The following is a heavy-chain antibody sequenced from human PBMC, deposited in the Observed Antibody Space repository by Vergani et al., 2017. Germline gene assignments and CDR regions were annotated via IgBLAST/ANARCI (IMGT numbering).Heavy chain of an antibody. V-gene: IGHV3-21*01. CDR3: ARDQSSSWANDY. J-gene: IGHJ4*02. CDR2: ISSSSSYI. CDR1: GFTFSSYS. Sequence: EVQLVESGGGLVKPGGSLRLSCAASGFTFSSYSMNWVRQAPGKGLEWVSSISSSSSYIYYADSVKGRFTISRDNAKNSLYLQMNSLRAEDTAVYYCARDQSSSWANDYWGQGTLVTVSS. D-gene: IGHD6-13*01.